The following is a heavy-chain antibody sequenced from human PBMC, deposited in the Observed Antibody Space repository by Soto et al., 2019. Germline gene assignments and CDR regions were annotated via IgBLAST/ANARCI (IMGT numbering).Heavy chain of an antibody. J-gene: IGHJ4*02. CDR3: AKALIEYSNSYFDY. CDR2: ITSVGYT. D-gene: IGHD4-4*01. Sequence: EVQLLESGGGLVQPGGSLRLSCATSGFSFSNYPMSWVRQAPGKGLEWVAAITSVGYTYYVDSLKGRFTIARDKSKNTLYLQMNCLRAEDTAVYYCAKALIEYSNSYFDYWGQGTLVTFSS. CDR1: GFSFSNYP. V-gene: IGHV3-23*01.